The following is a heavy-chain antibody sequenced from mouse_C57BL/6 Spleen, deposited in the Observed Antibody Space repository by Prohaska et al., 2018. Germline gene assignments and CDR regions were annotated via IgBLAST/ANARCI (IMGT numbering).Heavy chain of an antibody. V-gene: IGHV14-4*01. CDR1: GFNIKDDY. D-gene: IGHD2-4*01. CDR2: IEPENGDT. J-gene: IGHJ4*01. CDR3: TENDDGGVRAMDY. Sequence: GAELVRPGASVKLSCTASGFNIKDDYMHWVKQSPEQGLEWIGWIEPENGDTEYASKFKGKATITADTSSNTAYLQLSSLTSEDTAVYYCTENDDGGVRAMDYWGQGTSVTVSS.